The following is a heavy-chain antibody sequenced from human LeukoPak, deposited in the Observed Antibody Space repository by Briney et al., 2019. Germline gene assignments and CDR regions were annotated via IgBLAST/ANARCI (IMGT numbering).Heavy chain of an antibody. CDR1: GGSFSGYY. CDR3: ARRRVRGKWFDP. CDR2: INHSGST. Sequence: SETLSLTCAVYGGSFSGYYWSWIRQPPGKGLEWIGEINHSGSTNYNPSLKSRVTISVDTSKNQFSLKLSSVTAADTAVYYCARRRVRGKWFDPWGQGTLVTVSS. J-gene: IGHJ5*02. D-gene: IGHD3-10*01. V-gene: IGHV4-34*01.